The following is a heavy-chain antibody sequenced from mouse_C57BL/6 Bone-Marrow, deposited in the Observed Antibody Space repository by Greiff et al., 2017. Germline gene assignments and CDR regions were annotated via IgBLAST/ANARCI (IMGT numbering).Heavy chain of an antibody. Sequence: VQLQQSGAELVKPGASVKLSCKASGYTFTSYWMQWVKQRPGQGLEWIGEIDPSDSYTNYNQKFKGKATMTVDTSSSTAYMPLSSLTSEDSAVYYCARGLRRRGAWFAYWGQGTLVTVSA. CDR3: ARGLRRRGAWFAY. J-gene: IGHJ3*01. V-gene: IGHV1-50*01. CDR2: IDPSDSYT. CDR1: GYTFTSYW. D-gene: IGHD2-2*01.